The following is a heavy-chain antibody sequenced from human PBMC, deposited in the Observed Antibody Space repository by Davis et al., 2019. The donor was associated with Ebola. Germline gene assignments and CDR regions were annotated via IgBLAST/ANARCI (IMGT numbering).Heavy chain of an antibody. V-gene: IGHV3-30-3*01. CDR1: GFTFSNYA. D-gene: IGHD3-3*01. CDR3: AKDGNFWSGSYYYYYGMDV. J-gene: IGHJ6*02. CDR2: ISYDGSNK. Sequence: GESLKISCAASGFTFSNYAMHWVRQAPGKGLEWVAVISYDGSNKYYADSVKGRFTISRDNSKNSLYLQMNSLRTEDTALYYCAKDGNFWSGSYYYYYGMDVWGQGTTVTVSS.